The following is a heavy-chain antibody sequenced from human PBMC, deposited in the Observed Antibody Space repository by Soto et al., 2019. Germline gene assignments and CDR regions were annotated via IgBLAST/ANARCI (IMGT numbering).Heavy chain of an antibody. CDR1: GGSISSGGYS. V-gene: IGHV4-30-2*01. D-gene: IGHD3-22*01. J-gene: IGHJ4*02. Sequence: SETLSLTCAVSGGSISSGGYSWSWIRQPPGKGLEWIGYIYHSGSTYYNPSLKSRVTISVDRSKNQFSLKLSSVTAADTAVYYCARGTYYYDSSGYYFDYWGQGALVTVS. CDR2: IYHSGST. CDR3: ARGTYYYDSSGYYFDY.